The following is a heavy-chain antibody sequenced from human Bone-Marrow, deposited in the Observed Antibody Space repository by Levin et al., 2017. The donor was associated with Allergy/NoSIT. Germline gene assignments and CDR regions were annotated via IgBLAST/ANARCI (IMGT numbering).Heavy chain of an antibody. D-gene: IGHD1-14*01. CDR3: AGEGTPQSWDW. CDR1: GDSLSSSLYY. Sequence: GSLRLSCSVSGDSLSSSLYYWVWIRQPPGKGLEWIGSIYYIGTTYYNPSLKSRVTVSVDTSKNQFSLRLKNVTAADTAVYYCAGEGTPQSWDWWGRGILVTVSS. J-gene: IGHJ4*02. V-gene: IGHV4-39*07. CDR2: IYYIGTT.